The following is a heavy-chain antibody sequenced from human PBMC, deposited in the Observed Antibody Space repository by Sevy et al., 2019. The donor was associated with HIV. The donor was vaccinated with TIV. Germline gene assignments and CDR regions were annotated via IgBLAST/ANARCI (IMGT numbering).Heavy chain of an antibody. D-gene: IGHD6-13*01. V-gene: IGHV3-30-3*01. J-gene: IGHJ4*02. CDR2: ISYDGSHK. CDR3: ARDPGSSWSSFDY. CDR1: GFIFGSYA. Sequence: GESLKISCAASGFIFGSYAMNWVRQAPGKGLEWVAVISYDGSHKYYADSVKGRFTISRDSSKNTLYLQMHSLRTDETAVYYCARDPGSSWSSFDYWGQGTLVTVSS.